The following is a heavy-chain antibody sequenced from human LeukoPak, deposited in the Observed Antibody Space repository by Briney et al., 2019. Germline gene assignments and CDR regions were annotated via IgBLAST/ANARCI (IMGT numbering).Heavy chain of an antibody. CDR2: INPNSGGT. CDR3: ASVFSSGWYFDY. CDR1: GYTFTGYY. D-gene: IGHD6-19*01. Sequence: ASVKVSCKASGYTFTGYYMHWVRQAPGQGLEWMGWINPNSGGTNYAQKFQGRVTMTRDASISTAYMELSRLSSDDTAVYYCASVFSSGWYFDYWGQGTLVTVSS. J-gene: IGHJ4*02. V-gene: IGHV1-2*02.